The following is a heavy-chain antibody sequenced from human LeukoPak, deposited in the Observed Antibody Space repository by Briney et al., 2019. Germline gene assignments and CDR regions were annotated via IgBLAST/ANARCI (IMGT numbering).Heavy chain of an antibody. CDR3: AKADCGKIDCYVRDC. CDR2: VSGSGDST. D-gene: IGHD2-21*02. V-gene: IGHV3-23*01. Sequence: GGSLRLTCAASGFTISSYAMSWVRQPPGKGLEWVSIVSGSGDSTNYADAVKSSFTISRDNSKKTLSLETNSLRAEDTGVYLCAKADCGKIDCYVRDCWGQGTLVTVS. CDR1: GFTISSYA. J-gene: IGHJ4*02.